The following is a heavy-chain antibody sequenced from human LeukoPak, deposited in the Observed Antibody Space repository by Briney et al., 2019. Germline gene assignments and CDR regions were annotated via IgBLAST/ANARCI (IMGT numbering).Heavy chain of an antibody. D-gene: IGHD1-26*01. CDR1: GFTFSSYA. J-gene: IGHJ4*02. CDR2: ISGSGGST. Sequence: GGSLRLSCAASGFTFSSYAMSWVRQAPGKGLEWVSAISGSGGSTYYADSAKGRFTISRDNSKNTLYLQMNSLRAEDTAVYYCAKVGWELLLEPFFDYWGQGTLVTVSS. CDR3: AKVGWELLLEPFFDY. V-gene: IGHV3-23*01.